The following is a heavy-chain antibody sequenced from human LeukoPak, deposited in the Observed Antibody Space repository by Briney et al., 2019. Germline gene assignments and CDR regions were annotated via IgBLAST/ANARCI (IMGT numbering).Heavy chain of an antibody. CDR3: ARDRSPTPQYSSSWYAHYYYYYYMDV. CDR2: ISAYNGNT. D-gene: IGHD6-13*01. Sequence: ASVKVSCKASGYTFTSYGISWVRQAPGQGLEWMGWISAYNGNTNYAQKLQGRVTMTTDTSTSTAYMELRSMRSDDTAVYYCARDRSPTPQYSSSWYAHYYYYYYMDVWGKGTTVTISS. CDR1: GYTFTSYG. J-gene: IGHJ6*03. V-gene: IGHV1-18*01.